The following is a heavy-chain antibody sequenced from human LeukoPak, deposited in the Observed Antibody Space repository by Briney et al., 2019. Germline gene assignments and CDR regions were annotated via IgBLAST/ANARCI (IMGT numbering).Heavy chain of an antibody. V-gene: IGHV7-4-1*02. D-gene: IGHD6-19*01. CDR1: GYTFTSYA. J-gene: IGHJ4*02. CDR3: AREEGSGWYAEGEIDY. Sequence: ASVKVSCKDSGYTFTSYAMNWVRQAPGQGLEWMGWINTNTGNPTYAQGFTGRFVFSLDTSVSTAYLQISSLKAEDTAVYYCAREEGSGWYAEGEIDYWGQGTLVTVSS. CDR2: INTNTGNP.